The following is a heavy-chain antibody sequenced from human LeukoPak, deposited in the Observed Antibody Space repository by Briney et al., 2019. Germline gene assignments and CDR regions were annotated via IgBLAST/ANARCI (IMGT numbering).Heavy chain of an antibody. Sequence: PSETLSLTCAVSGGSISSSNWWSWVGQPPGKGREWIGEIYHSGSTNYNPSLKSRVTISVDKSKNQFSLKLSSVTAADTAVYYCARDHGYGGNSEYYFDYWGQGTLVTVSS. J-gene: IGHJ4*02. CDR1: GGSISSSNW. CDR2: IYHSGST. D-gene: IGHD4-23*01. V-gene: IGHV4-4*02. CDR3: ARDHGYGGNSEYYFDY.